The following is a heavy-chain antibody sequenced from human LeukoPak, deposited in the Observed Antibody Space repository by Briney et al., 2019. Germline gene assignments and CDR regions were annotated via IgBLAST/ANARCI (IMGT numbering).Heavy chain of an antibody. CDR1: GFTFSSYA. V-gene: IGHV3-23*01. CDR3: GRGATDYDI. Sequence: GGSLRLSCAASGFTFSSYAMTWVRQAPGQGLEWVSSITDSGGSTYYADSVKGRFTISRDNSKNTLYLQMNSLRAEDTAVYYCGRGATDYDIWGQGTMVTVSS. D-gene: IGHD4-11*01. CDR2: ITDSGGST. J-gene: IGHJ3*02.